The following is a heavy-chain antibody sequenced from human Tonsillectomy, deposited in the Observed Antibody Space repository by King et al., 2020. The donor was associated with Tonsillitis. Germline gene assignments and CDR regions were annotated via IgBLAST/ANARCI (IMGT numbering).Heavy chain of an antibody. J-gene: IGHJ4*02. CDR1: GASLSSGGYS. CDR2: IYHSGST. V-gene: IGHV4-30-2*01. D-gene: IGHD2-15*01. CDR3: ASRTSRGNFDF. Sequence: LQLQESGSGLVKPSQTLSLTCAVSGASLSSGGYSWIWIRQPPGQGLECIGYIYHSGSTYYNPSLKSRVTISVDRSNNQFSLKLNSVTAADTAVYFCASRTSRGNFDFWGQGTLVTVSS.